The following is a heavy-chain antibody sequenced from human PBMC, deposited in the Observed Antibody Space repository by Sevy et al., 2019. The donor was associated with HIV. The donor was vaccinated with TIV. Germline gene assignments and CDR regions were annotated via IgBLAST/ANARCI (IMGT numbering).Heavy chain of an antibody. CDR3: ARAEDGDYRGYYFGMDV. CDR1: GFTVSSNY. Sequence: GWSLRLSCAASGFTVSSNYMSWVRQAPGKGLEWVSVIYSGGSTYYADSVKGRFTISRDNSKNTLYLQMNSLRAEDTAVYYCARAEDGDYRGYYFGMDVWGQGTTVTVSS. V-gene: IGHV3-53*01. CDR2: IYSGGST. J-gene: IGHJ6*02. D-gene: IGHD4-17*01.